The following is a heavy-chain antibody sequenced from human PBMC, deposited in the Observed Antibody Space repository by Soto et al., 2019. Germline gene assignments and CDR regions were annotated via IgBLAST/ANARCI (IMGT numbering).Heavy chain of an antibody. J-gene: IGHJ4*02. CDR2: ISGSGGST. CDR1: GFTFSSYA. CDR3: AKDTRQQWQVSSCDY. D-gene: IGHD6-19*01. Sequence: EVQLLESGGGLVQPGGSLRLSCAASGFTFSSYAMSWVRQAPGKGLEWVSAISGSGGSTYYADSVKGRFTISRENSKNTLYLQMNSLRPEDTAVYCCAKDTRQQWQVSSCDYWGQGTLVTVSS. V-gene: IGHV3-23*01.